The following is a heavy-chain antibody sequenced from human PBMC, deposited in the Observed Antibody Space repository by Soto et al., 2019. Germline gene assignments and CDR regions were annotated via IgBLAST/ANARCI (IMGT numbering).Heavy chain of an antibody. Sequence: GGSLRLSCAASGFTFSSYAMSWVRQAPGKGLEWVSAISGSGGSTYYADSVKGRFTISRDNSKNTLYLQMNSLRAEDTAVYYCAKGSIDKPGKIYYFDYWGQGTLVTVYS. CDR2: ISGSGGST. V-gene: IGHV3-23*01. CDR3: AKGSIDKPGKIYYFDY. CDR1: GFTFSSYA. D-gene: IGHD6-6*01. J-gene: IGHJ4*02.